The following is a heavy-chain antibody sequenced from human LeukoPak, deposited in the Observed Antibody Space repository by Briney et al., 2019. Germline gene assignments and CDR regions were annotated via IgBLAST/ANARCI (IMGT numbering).Heavy chain of an antibody. CDR2: ISSSGSTI. Sequence: GGSLRLSCAASGFTFSDYYMSWIRQAPGKGLEWVSYISSSGSTIYYADSVKGRFTISRDNAKNSLYLQMNSLRAEDTAVYYCARDRPTYYDYVWGSYRSQFDYWGQGTLVTVSS. CDR3: ARDRPTYYDYVWGSYRSQFDY. J-gene: IGHJ4*02. D-gene: IGHD3-16*02. CDR1: GFTFSDYY. V-gene: IGHV3-11*04.